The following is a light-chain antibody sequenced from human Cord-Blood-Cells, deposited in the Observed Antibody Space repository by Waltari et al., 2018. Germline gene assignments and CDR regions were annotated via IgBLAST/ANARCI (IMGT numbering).Light chain of an antibody. J-gene: IGKJ4*01. CDR1: QGISRW. Sequence: DIQMTQSPSSVPASVGDRVTITCRARQGISRWLAGYQQKPGKATKLLIYAASRLQSGVPSRFSGSGSGTDFTLTISSLQPEDFATYYCQQANSFPLAFGGGTKVEIK. CDR3: QQANSFPLA. CDR2: AAS. V-gene: IGKV1-12*01.